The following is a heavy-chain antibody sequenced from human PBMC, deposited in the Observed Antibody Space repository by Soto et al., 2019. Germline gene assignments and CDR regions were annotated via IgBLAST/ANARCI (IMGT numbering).Heavy chain of an antibody. Sequence: TSETLSLTCTVSGGSISSGGYYWSWIRQHPGKGLEWIGYIYYSGSTYYNPSLKSRVTISVDTSKNQFSLKLSSVTAADTAVYYCARQSGLRYFDWLFPNYYYSGMDVWGQGTTVTVSS. CDR2: IYYSGST. CDR3: ARQSGLRYFDWLFPNYYYSGMDV. CDR1: GGSISSGGYY. J-gene: IGHJ6*02. V-gene: IGHV4-31*03. D-gene: IGHD3-9*01.